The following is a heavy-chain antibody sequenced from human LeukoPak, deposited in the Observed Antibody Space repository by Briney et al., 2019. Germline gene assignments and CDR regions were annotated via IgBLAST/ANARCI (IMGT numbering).Heavy chain of an antibody. CDR2: INPNSGGT. Sequence: GASVKVSCKASGYTFTGYYMHWVRQAPGQGLEWVGWINPNSGGTNYAQKFQGRVTMTRDTSISTAYMELSRLRSDDTAVYHCARVRMPSSWYFDYWGQGTLVTVSS. D-gene: IGHD6-13*01. V-gene: IGHV1-2*02. CDR3: ARVRMPSSWYFDY. J-gene: IGHJ4*02. CDR1: GYTFTGYY.